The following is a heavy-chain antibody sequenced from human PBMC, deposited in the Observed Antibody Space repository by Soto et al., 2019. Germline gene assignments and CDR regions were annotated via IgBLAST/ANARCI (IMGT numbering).Heavy chain of an antibody. CDR2: IYYSVSP. CDR1: GGSISSYY. CDR3: ARAMRESYHRYFEY. Sequence: QVQLQESGPGLVKPSETLSLTCTVSGGSISSYYWSWIRQPPGKGLEWIGYIYYSVSPTYNPSLKSRVTISVDTSKNQSSLKLSSVTAADTAVYYCARAMRESYHRYFEYWGQGTLVTVSS. D-gene: IGHD1-26*01. J-gene: IGHJ4*02. V-gene: IGHV4-59*12.